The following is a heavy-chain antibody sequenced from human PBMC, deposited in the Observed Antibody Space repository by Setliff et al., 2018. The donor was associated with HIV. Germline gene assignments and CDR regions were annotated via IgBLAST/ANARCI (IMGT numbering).Heavy chain of an antibody. Sequence: SVKVSCKASGGTFNSYAIKWVRQAPGQGLECMGEINPILGIASYAQKFQGRVTFSADTSTSTAYMELSGLRSEDTAVYYCARDAGIPMVRGRWPLDYWGQGTLVTVSS. J-gene: IGHJ4*02. CDR3: ARDAGIPMVRGRWPLDY. CDR2: INPILGIA. D-gene: IGHD3-10*01. CDR1: GGTFNSYA. V-gene: IGHV1-69*10.